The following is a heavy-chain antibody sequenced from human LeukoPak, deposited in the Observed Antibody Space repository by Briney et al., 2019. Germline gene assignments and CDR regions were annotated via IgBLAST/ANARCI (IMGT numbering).Heavy chain of an antibody. CDR2: IYYSGST. CDR3: ARGSNYYDSGKGWFDP. J-gene: IGHJ5*02. CDR1: GGSISSNSYY. D-gene: IGHD3-10*01. Sequence: ASETLSLTCTVSGGSISSNSYYWGWIRQPPGKGLKWIGSIYYSGSTYYNPSLKSRVTISVDTSKNQFSLKLNSVTAADTAVYYCARGSNYYDSGKGWFDPWGQGTLVTVSS. V-gene: IGHV4-39*01.